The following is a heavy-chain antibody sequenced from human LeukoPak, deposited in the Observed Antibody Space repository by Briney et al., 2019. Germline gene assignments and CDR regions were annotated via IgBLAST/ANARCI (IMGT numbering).Heavy chain of an antibody. CDR3: ARESSGWHDQYFQH. CDR2: IYYSGST. V-gene: IGHV4-59*01. J-gene: IGHJ1*01. CDR1: GGSISSYY. D-gene: IGHD6-19*01. Sequence: SSETLSLTCTVSGGSISSYYWSWIRQPPGKGLEWIGYIYYSGSTNYNPSLKSRVTISVDTSNNQFSLKLSSVTAADTAVYYCARESSGWHDQYFQHWGQGTLVTVSS.